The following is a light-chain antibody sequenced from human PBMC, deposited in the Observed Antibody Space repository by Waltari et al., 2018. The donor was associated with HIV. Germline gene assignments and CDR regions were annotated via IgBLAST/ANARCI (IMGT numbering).Light chain of an antibody. J-gene: IGLJ3*02. Sequence: SYELTQPPSVSVSPGQTARVTCSGDALPKRYAYWYQQRPGQAPVLRIFRDTERPSGIPERFSRSSSGTTVTLTIRAVQAEDEADYYCQSTDSSGVYWVFGGGTTLTVL. CDR2: RDT. CDR1: ALPKRY. V-gene: IGLV3-25*03. CDR3: QSTDSSGVYWV.